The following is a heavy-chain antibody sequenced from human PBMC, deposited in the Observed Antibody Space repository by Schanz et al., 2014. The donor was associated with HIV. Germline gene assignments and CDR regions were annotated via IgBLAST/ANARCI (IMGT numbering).Heavy chain of an antibody. CDR1: GLSVRLNY. Sequence: EVQLVESGGGLIQPGGSLRLSCTSPGLSVRLNYINWVRQAPGKGLEWVSVMNAGGDTFYVASVKGRFTISRDNSKNTVYLQINSLSLDDTAIYYCARGLPGLDYWGQGVLVTVSS. J-gene: IGHJ4*02. V-gene: IGHV3-53*01. D-gene: IGHD2-2*01. CDR3: ARGLPGLDY. CDR2: MNAGGDT.